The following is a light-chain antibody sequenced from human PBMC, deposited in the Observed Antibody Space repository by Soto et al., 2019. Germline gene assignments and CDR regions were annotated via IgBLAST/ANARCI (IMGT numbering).Light chain of an antibody. CDR2: DAS. V-gene: IGKV3-11*01. CDR3: QQRTDWPTIT. CDR1: QSVRTV. Sequence: EIGLTQSPATRPLSPGERAPLSCGASQSVRTVLAWYQKKPGQAPRLLIYDASTRATGVPARFSGSGSGTDFTLTISNLESEDFGVYYCQQRTDWPTITFGQGTRLDIK. J-gene: IGKJ5*01.